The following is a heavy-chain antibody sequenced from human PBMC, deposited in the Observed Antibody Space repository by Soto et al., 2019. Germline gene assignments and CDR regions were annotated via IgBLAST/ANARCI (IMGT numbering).Heavy chain of an antibody. CDR1: GGSISSGGYY. D-gene: IGHD1-20*01. J-gene: IGHJ3*02. Sequence: QVQLQESGPGLVKPSQTLSLTCTVSGGSISSGGYYWSWIRQHPGKGLEWIGYIYYSGSTYYNPSLKSRVTISVDTSKTQFSLKLSSVTAADTAVYYCALSSAVYYSVSRLNAFDIWGQGTMVTVSS. CDR3: ALSSAVYYSVSRLNAFDI. V-gene: IGHV4-31*03. CDR2: IYYSGST.